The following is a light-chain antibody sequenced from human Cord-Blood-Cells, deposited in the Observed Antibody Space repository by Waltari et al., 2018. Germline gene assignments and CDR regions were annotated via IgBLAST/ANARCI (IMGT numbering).Light chain of an antibody. J-gene: IGKJ2*01. Sequence: EIVMTQSPATLSVSPGERATLPCRASQSVSSNLACYQKKPGQATRLLIYGASTRATGIPARCSGSGSGTEFTLTISSLQSEDFAVYYCQQYNNWYTFGQGTKLEIK. V-gene: IGKV3-15*01. CDR3: QQYNNWYT. CDR2: GAS. CDR1: QSVSSN.